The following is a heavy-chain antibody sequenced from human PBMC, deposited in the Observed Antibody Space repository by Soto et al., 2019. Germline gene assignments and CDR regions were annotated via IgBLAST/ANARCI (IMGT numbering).Heavy chain of an antibody. D-gene: IGHD7-27*01. V-gene: IGHV1-2*02. Sequence: ASVKVSCKASGYTFTGYYIHWVRQAPGQGLEWMGSISPHSGGPNYAQRFQGRVTMARDTSMTTVYMEMSGLTSDDTAVYYCAREEQTGANYYLDYWGQGTLVTVSS. CDR2: ISPHSGGP. CDR3: AREEQTGANYYLDY. J-gene: IGHJ4*02. CDR1: GYTFTGYY.